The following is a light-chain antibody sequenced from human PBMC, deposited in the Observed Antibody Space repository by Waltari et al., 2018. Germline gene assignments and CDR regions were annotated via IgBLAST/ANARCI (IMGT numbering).Light chain of an antibody. CDR2: EGT. CDR3: CSYVSNTYV. J-gene: IGLJ1*01. V-gene: IGLV2-23*01. CDR1: TSDVWTYNL. Sequence: QSALTQPASVSGSPGQSITISCTGTTSDVWTYNLVSWYQQHPGKAPKLIIFEGTKRPSVVSNRFFASKSGNTASLTISGLQADDEADYHCCSYVSNTYVFGTGTKVTVL.